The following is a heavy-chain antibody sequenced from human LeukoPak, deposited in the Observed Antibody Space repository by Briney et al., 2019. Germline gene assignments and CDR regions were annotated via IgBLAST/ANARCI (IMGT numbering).Heavy chain of an antibody. Sequence: ASVKVSCKASGGTFSSYAISWVRQAPGQGLEWMGGNIPIFGTANYAQKFQGRVTITADKSTSTAYMELSSLRSEDTAVYYCARSMVRGVIKYYHYYMDVWGKGTTVTVSS. CDR2: NIPIFGTA. CDR3: ARSMVRGVIKYYHYYMDV. J-gene: IGHJ6*03. V-gene: IGHV1-69*06. D-gene: IGHD3-10*01. CDR1: GGTFSSYA.